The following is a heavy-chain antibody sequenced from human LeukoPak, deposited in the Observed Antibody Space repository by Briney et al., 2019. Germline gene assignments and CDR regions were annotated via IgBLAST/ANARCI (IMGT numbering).Heavy chain of an antibody. V-gene: IGHV4-39*07. CDR3: AREGTMIVVVDY. D-gene: IGHD3-22*01. CDR1: GGSISSSSYY. Sequence: SETLSLTCTVSGGSISSSSYYWGWIRQPPGKGLEWIGSIYYSGSTYYNPSLKSRVTISVDTSKNQFSLKLSSVTAAGTAVYYCAREGTMIVVVDYWGQGTLVTVSS. J-gene: IGHJ4*02. CDR2: IYYSGST.